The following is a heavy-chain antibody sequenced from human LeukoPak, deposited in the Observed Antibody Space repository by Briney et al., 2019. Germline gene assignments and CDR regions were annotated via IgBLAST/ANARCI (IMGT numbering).Heavy chain of an antibody. CDR2: ISYDGSNK. D-gene: IGHD1-7*01. J-gene: IGHJ4*02. V-gene: IGHV3-30*18. CDR1: GLTFSSYG. CDR3: AKVRVVFNWNYAYYFDY. Sequence: GGSLRLSCAASGLTFSSYGMHWVRQAPGKGLEWVAVISYDGSNKYYADSVKGRFTISRDNSMNTLYLQMNSLRAEDTAVYYCAKVRVVFNWNYAYYFDYWGQGTLVTVSS.